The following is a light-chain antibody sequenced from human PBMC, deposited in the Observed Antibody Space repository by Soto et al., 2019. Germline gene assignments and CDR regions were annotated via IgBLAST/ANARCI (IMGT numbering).Light chain of an antibody. CDR1: SSDVGGYNY. V-gene: IGLV2-14*01. Sequence: QSVLTQPASVSGSPGQSITISCTGTSSDVGGYNYVSWYQQHPGKAPKLMIYAVSNRPSGVSNRFSGSKSGNTATLTISGLQAEDDAHYYCCSYTVSVTYVFGTGTKITVL. CDR3: CSYTVSVTYV. CDR2: AVS. J-gene: IGLJ1*01.